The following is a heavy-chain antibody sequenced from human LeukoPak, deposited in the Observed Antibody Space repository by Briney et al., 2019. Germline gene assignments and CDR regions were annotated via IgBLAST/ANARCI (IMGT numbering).Heavy chain of an antibody. Sequence: ASVKVSCKASGGTFSSYAISWVRQAPGQGLEWMGGIIPIFGTANYAQKFQGRVTITTDESTSTAYMELSSLRSEDTAVYYCAREGEETFDIWGQGTMVTVSS. CDR3: AREGEETFDI. V-gene: IGHV1-69*05. D-gene: IGHD5-24*01. CDR1: GGTFSSYA. CDR2: IIPIFGTA. J-gene: IGHJ3*02.